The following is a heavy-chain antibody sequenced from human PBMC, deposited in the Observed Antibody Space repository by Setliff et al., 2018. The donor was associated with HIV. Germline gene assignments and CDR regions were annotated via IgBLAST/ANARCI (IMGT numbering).Heavy chain of an antibody. J-gene: IGHJ3*02. CDR1: GYSFTSYG. Sequence: ASVKVSCKASGYSFTSYGLSWVRQAPGQGLEWMGSITTYNGGTNYAQKFQGRVTMTTDTSTSTAYMELRSLRSDDTAVYYWTRGGYSGAFLDAFDIWGQGTMVTVSS. CDR3: TRGGYSGAFLDAFDI. V-gene: IGHV1-18*01. CDR2: ITTYNGGT. D-gene: IGHD1-26*01.